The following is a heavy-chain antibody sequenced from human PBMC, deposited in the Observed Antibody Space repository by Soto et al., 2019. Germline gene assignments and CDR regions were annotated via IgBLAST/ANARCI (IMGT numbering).Heavy chain of an antibody. D-gene: IGHD2-15*01. CDR1: GFTFSSYS. CDR2: ISFDGKNK. J-gene: IGHJ6*02. V-gene: IGHV3-30*04. Sequence: GGSLRRSCGASGFTFSSYSMYWVRQAPGKGLEWVAVISFDGKNKFYADSVKGRFTISRDNSKNTLFLQMNSLRAEDTAVYFCARDGKAENYHYLYYGVDVWGQLTKVTASS. CDR3: ARDGKAENYHYLYYGVDV.